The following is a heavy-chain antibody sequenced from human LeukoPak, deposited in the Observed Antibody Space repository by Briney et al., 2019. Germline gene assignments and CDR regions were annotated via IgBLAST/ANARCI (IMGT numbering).Heavy chain of an antibody. J-gene: IGHJ4*02. Sequence: GESLKISCKGSGYSFTSYWIGWVRQMPGKGLEWMGSIYPGDSDTRYSPSFQGQVTISADKSISTAYLQWSSLKASDTAMYYCARSHYYDSSGYYYDFDYWGQGTLVTVSS. D-gene: IGHD3-22*01. CDR3: ARSHYYDSSGYYYDFDY. CDR1: GYSFTSYW. V-gene: IGHV5-51*01. CDR2: IYPGDSDT.